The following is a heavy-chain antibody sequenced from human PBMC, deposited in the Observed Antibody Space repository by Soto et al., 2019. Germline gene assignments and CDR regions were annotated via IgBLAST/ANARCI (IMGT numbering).Heavy chain of an antibody. CDR2: INHSGST. V-gene: IGHV4-34*01. Sequence: SETLSLTCAVYGGSFSGYYWSWIRQPPGKGLEWIGEINHSGSTNYNQSLKSRVTISVDTSKNQFSLKLSSVTAADTAVYYCATRRFSSPESSPWGQGTLVTVSS. D-gene: IGHD3-10*01. J-gene: IGHJ5*02. CDR3: ATRRFSSPESSP. CDR1: GGSFSGYY.